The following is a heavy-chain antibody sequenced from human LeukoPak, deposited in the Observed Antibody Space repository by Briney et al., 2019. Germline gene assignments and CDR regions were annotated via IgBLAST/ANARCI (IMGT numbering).Heavy chain of an antibody. D-gene: IGHD6-13*01. CDR3: ARVVGLTGYSGSWYSGYYYYMDV. V-gene: IGHV7-4-1*02. J-gene: IGHJ6*03. CDR2: INTNTGNP. Sequence: GASVKVSCKASGYTFTSYAMNWVRQAPGQGLEWMGWINTNTGNPTYAQGFTGRFVFSLDTSVSTAYLQISSLKAEDTAVYYCARVVGLTGYSGSWYSGYYYYMDVWGKGTTVTVSS. CDR1: GYTFTSYA.